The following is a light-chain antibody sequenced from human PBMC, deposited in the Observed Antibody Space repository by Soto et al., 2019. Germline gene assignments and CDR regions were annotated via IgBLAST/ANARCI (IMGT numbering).Light chain of an antibody. Sequence: DIVMTQSPDSLAVSLGERATLSCRASQSMGSNLAWYQQKRGQAPRLLIYGASTRATGIPARFSGSGSGTEFSLTITSLQSEDFAVYYCQQRTRWPMTFGRGTRLEIK. CDR3: QQRTRWPMT. CDR2: GAS. V-gene: IGKV3-15*01. CDR1: QSMGSN. J-gene: IGKJ5*01.